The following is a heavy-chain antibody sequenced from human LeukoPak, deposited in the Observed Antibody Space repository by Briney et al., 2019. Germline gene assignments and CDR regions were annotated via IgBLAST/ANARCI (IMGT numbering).Heavy chain of an antibody. J-gene: IGHJ5*02. CDR3: ARLQLWLPLSWFDP. V-gene: IGHV4-34*01. D-gene: IGHD5-18*01. Sequence: PSETLSLTCAVYGGSFSGYYWSWIRQPPGKGLEWIGEINHSGSTNYNPSLKSRVTISVDTSKNQFSLKLSSVTAADTAVCYCARLQLWLPLSWFDPWGQGTLVTVSS. CDR1: GGSFSGYY. CDR2: INHSGST.